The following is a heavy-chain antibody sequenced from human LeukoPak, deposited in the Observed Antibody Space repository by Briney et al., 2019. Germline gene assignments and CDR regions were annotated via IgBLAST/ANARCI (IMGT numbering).Heavy chain of an antibody. D-gene: IGHD3-10*01. J-gene: IGHJ4*02. CDR3: ARGSGSGSYYLFDY. V-gene: IGHV4-34*01. CDR1: GGSFSGYY. Sequence: EASETLSLTCAVYGGSFSGYYWSWIRQPPGRGLEWIGEINHRGGTNYNPSLKSRVTISVDTSKNQFSLKLSSVTAADTAVYYCARGSGSGSYYLFDYWGQGTLVTVSS. CDR2: INHRGGT.